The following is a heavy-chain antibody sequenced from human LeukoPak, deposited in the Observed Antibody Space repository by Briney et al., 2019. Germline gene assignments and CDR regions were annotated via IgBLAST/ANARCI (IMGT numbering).Heavy chain of an antibody. CDR2: IYSGGGT. D-gene: IGHD2-15*01. CDR1: GFTLSSNY. V-gene: IGHV3-66*01. CDR3: ARASFWFDYSGYYFDY. Sequence: GGSLRLSCAASGFTLSSNYMSWVRQAPGKGLEWVSVIYSGGGTYYADSVKGRFTISRDNSKNTVYLQMNSLRAEDTAVYYCARASFWFDYSGYYFDYWGQGTLVTVSS. J-gene: IGHJ4*02.